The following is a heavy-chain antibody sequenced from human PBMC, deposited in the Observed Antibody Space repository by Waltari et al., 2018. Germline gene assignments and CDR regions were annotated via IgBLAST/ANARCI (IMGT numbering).Heavy chain of an antibody. CDR2: INCRNGGT. D-gene: IGHD2-21*01. V-gene: IGHV1-2*06. CDR1: GYIFINYF. J-gene: IGHJ3*02. CDR3: TVIAGDFDI. Sequence: QVNLVQSGADGRKPGASVTVSCKASGYIFINYFIHWVRQAPGQGLEWIGRINCRNGGTDYAQKFQGRVTLTRDTSISTAYMELSGLTLDDTAIYYCTVIAGDFDIWGPGTMVTASS.